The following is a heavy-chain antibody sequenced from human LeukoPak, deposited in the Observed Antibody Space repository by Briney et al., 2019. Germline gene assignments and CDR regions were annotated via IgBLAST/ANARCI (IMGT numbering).Heavy chain of an antibody. D-gene: IGHD4-17*01. CDR2: ISSGGTT. V-gene: IGHV3-53*04. Sequence: PGGSLRLSCAASRFTVSSNFMTWVRQAPGKGLEWVSVISSGGTTYYADSVKGRFTISRHISKNTVYLQMNGLRAEDTAVYYCARDRSYGDFAWGYWGQGTLVTVSS. CDR1: RFTVSSNF. J-gene: IGHJ4*02. CDR3: ARDRSYGDFAWGY.